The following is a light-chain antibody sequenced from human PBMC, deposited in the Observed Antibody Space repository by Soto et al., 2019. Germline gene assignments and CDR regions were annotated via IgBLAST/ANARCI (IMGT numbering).Light chain of an antibody. CDR1: SSDVGSHNF. Sequence: QSVLTQPASVSGSPGQSITISCTGTSSDVGSHNFVSRYQQRPGKAPKLMIFEVTKRPSGVSSRFSASKSGNTASLTISGVQAEDEADYYCCSYAGTTTWVFGGGTKLTVL. J-gene: IGLJ2*01. V-gene: IGLV2-23*02. CDR2: EVT. CDR3: CSYAGTTTWV.